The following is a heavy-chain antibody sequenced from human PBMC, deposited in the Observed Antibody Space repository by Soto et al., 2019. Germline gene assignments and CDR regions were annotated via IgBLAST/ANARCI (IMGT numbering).Heavy chain of an antibody. CDR3: ARELHLHYYDSSGSAY. J-gene: IGHJ4*02. CDR1: GFTFSSYG. CDR2: IWYDGSNK. D-gene: IGHD3-22*01. V-gene: IGHV3-33*01. Sequence: GGSLRLSCAASGFTFSSYGMHWFRQAPGKGLEWVAVIWYDGSNKYYADSVKGRFTISRDNSKNTLYLQMNSLRAEDTAVYYCARELHLHYYDSSGSAYWGQGTLVTVSS.